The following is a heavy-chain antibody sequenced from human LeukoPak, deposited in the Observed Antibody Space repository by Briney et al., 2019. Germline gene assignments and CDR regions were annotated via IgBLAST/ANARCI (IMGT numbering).Heavy chain of an antibody. V-gene: IGHV1-8*01. CDR1: GYTFTSYD. Sequence: ASVKVSCKASGYTFTSYDINWVRQATGQGLEWMGWMNPNSGNTGYAQKFQGRVTITADKSTSTAYMELSSLRSEDTAVYYCARDRGGDSGYFDYWGQGTLVTVSS. J-gene: IGHJ4*02. CDR3: ARDRGGDSGYFDY. CDR2: MNPNSGNT. D-gene: IGHD2-21*02.